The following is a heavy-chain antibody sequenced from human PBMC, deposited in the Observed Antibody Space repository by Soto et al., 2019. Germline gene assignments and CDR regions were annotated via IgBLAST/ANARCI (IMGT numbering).Heavy chain of an antibody. J-gene: IGHJ4*02. V-gene: IGHV4-4*07. CDR3: ARESGDNWDYEAY. CDR2: IYTSGNT. D-gene: IGHD1-7*01. CDR1: GGSISSYH. Sequence: PSETLSLTCTVSGGSISSYHWSWIRQSAGKGLEWIGRIYTSGNTHYNPSLKSRVTVSIDTSKNQFFLPVNSVTAADSAVYYCARESGDNWDYEAYWGQGTPVTVSS.